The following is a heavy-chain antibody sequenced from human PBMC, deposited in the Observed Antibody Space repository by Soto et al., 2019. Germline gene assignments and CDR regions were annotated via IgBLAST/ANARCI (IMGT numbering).Heavy chain of an antibody. CDR3: AREDIVLMVCAFDI. V-gene: IGHV1-69*13. D-gene: IGHD2-8*01. J-gene: IGHJ3*02. Sequence: ASVKVSCKASGGTFSSYAISWVRQAPGQGLEWMGGIIPIFGTANYAQKFQGRVTITADESTSTAYMELSSLRSEDTAVYYCAREDIVLMVCAFDIWGQGTMVTVSS. CDR2: IIPIFGTA. CDR1: GGTFSSYA.